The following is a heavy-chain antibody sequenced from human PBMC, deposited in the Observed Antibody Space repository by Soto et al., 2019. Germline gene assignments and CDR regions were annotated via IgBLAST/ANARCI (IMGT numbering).Heavy chain of an antibody. CDR1: GGRFNTYV. D-gene: IGHD3-10*01. V-gene: IGHV1-69*12. Sequence: QAQLVQSGAEVRKPGSSVRVSCKSSGGRFNTYVITWVRQAPGQGLEWMGGIIPVYRTTMYAQHFEDRVTITADESTSTAYMEVSSLRSEDTAVYYCARGDSRGYYMDVWGQGTTVTAS. CDR3: ARGDSRGYYMDV. CDR2: IIPVYRTT. J-gene: IGHJ6*03.